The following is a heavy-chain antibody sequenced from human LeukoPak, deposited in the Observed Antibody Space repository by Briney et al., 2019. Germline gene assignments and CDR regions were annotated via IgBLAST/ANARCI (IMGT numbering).Heavy chain of an antibody. Sequence: GGSLRLSCAVSGFTFRSYWMHWVRQAPGKGLMWVSRITGDGSSTNYADSVKGRFTISRDNAKNTLYLQMNSLRDDDTAVYYCVRRRAPDTFDVWGQGTVVTVSS. D-gene: IGHD1-14*01. CDR1: GFTFRSYW. CDR3: VRRRAPDTFDV. J-gene: IGHJ3*01. CDR2: ITGDGSST. V-gene: IGHV3-74*01.